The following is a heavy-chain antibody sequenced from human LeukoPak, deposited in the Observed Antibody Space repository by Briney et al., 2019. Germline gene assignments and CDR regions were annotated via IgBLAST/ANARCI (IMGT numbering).Heavy chain of an antibody. V-gene: IGHV3-30*04. CDR2: ISYDGSNK. CDR1: GFTFSSYA. D-gene: IGHD3-10*01. Sequence: PGGSLRLSCAASGFTFSSYAMHWVRQAPGKGLEWVAVISYDGSNKYYADSVEGRFTISRDNSKNTLYLQMNSLRAEDTAVYYCAKSSMVRGVIMWYFQHWGQGTLVTVSS. J-gene: IGHJ1*01. CDR3: AKSSMVRGVIMWYFQH.